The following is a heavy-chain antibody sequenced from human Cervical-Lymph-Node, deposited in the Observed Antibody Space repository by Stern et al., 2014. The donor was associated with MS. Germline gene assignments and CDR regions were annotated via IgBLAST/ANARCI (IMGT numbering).Heavy chain of an antibody. Sequence: EVQLVESGGGLVQPGRSLRLSCAASGFTFDDYAMHWVRQAPGEGLEWVSGISGNGGKTDYADSVKGRFTGGRDNAKNSLYLQMDSLRAEDTALYYCAKDMRGGSSYAMDVWGQGTTVTVSS. CDR2: ISGNGGKT. V-gene: IGHV3-9*01. J-gene: IGHJ6*02. CDR1: GFTFDDYA. D-gene: IGHD6-6*01. CDR3: AKDMRGGSSYAMDV.